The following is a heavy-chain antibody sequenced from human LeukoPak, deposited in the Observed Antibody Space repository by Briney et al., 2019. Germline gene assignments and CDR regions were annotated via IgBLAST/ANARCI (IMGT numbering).Heavy chain of an antibody. Sequence: QTGGSLRLSCAASGFTFSNYNMNWVRQAPGKGLEWISYISSSGITKYYADSMKGRFTISRDSAKNSVYLQMNSLRAEDTAVYYCARKNHDRGGTYNYNGMDVWGQGTTVIVSS. CDR2: ISSSGITK. J-gene: IGHJ6*02. V-gene: IGHV3-48*04. D-gene: IGHD1-14*01. CDR3: ARKNHDRGGTYNYNGMDV. CDR1: GFTFSNYN.